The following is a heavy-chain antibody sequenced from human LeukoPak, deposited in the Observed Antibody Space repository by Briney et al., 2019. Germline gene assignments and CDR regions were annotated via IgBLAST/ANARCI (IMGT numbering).Heavy chain of an antibody. CDR2: ISYDGSNK. CDR1: GFTFSTYA. V-gene: IGHV3-30-3*01. D-gene: IGHD2-2*01. CDR3: ARALKYCNSTSCYQHHSYYYYGMDV. J-gene: IGHJ6*02. Sequence: QPGGSLRLSCAASGFTFSTYAMHWVRQAPGKGLEWVAVISYDGSNKYYADSVKGRFTISRDNSKNTLYLQMNSLRPEDTAVYSCARALKYCNSTSCYQHHSYYYYGMDVWGHGTTVTVSS.